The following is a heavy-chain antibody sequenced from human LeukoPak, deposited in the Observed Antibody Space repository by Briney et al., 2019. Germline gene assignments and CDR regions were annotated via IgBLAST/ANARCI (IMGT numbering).Heavy chain of an antibody. D-gene: IGHD6-6*01. Sequence: GESLKISCKGSGYSLTSYWIGWVRQMPGKGLEWMGIIYPGDSDTRYSPSFQGQVTISADKSISTAYLQWSSLKASDTAMYYCARHSLAGIAARRGAAAGPPDYWGQGTLVTVSS. CDR2: IYPGDSDT. V-gene: IGHV5-51*01. CDR1: GYSLTSYW. J-gene: IGHJ4*02. CDR3: ARHSLAGIAARRGAAAGPPDY.